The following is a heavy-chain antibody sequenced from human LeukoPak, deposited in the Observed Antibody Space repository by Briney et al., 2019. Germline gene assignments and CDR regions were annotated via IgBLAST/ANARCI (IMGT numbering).Heavy chain of an antibody. Sequence: GESLKISCKGSGYSFTSHWIGWVRQMPGKGLEWMGIIYPGDSDTRYSPSFQGQVTISADKSISTAYLQWSSLKASDTAMYYCARSGVAVAANFDYWGQGTLVTVSS. D-gene: IGHD6-19*01. CDR1: GYSFTSHW. V-gene: IGHV5-51*01. CDR2: IYPGDSDT. J-gene: IGHJ4*02. CDR3: ARSGVAVAANFDY.